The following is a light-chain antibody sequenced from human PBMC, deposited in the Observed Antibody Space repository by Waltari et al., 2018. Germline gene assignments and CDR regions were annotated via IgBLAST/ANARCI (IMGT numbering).Light chain of an antibody. CDR1: QDINNY. Sequence: DIQLTQSPSFLSASVGDRVTVTCRASQDINNYLAWYQQKPGKAPKLLIYAASTLQSGVPSRFSGSGSGTEFTLTISSLQPEDFATYYCQQVNYHPALTFAGGTKVEIK. CDR2: AAS. V-gene: IGKV1-9*01. CDR3: QQVNYHPALT. J-gene: IGKJ4*01.